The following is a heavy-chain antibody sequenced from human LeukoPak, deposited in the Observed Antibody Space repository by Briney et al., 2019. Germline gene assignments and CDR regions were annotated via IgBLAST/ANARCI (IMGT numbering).Heavy chain of an antibody. J-gene: IGHJ4*02. Sequence: ASVKVSCKASGYTFTSYAMHWVRQAPGQRLEWMGWINAGNGNTKYSQKFQGRVTITRDTSASTAYMELSSLRSEDTAVYYCARVWSYYGSGSYEFFDYWGQGTLVTVSS. V-gene: IGHV1-3*01. CDR2: INAGNGNT. D-gene: IGHD3-10*01. CDR3: ARVWSYYGSGSYEFFDY. CDR1: GYTFTSYA.